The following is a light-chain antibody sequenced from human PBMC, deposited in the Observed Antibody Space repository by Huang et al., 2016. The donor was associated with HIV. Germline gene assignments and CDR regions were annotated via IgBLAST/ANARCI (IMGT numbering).Light chain of an antibody. CDR1: QSVRSN. Sequence: EIVMTQSPATLSVSPGERATLSCRASQSVRSNVAWYQQKPGQAPRLRIYGASTRATGIPARFRGIGSGTEFTLTISSLQSEDFVVYYCQQYNNWPPITFGQGTRLEI. CDR2: GAS. CDR3: QQYNNWPPIT. J-gene: IGKJ5*01. V-gene: IGKV3-15*01.